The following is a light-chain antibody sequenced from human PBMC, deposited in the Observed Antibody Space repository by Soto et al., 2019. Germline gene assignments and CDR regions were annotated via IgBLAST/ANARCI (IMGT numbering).Light chain of an antibody. CDR1: SSDVGDYAS. Sequence: SLLTQAASWSGSPGQSITISCTGTSSDVGDYASVSWYQQHPGKAPKLMIYDVSNRPSGVSDRFSGSKSGNTASLTISGLQAEDEADYYCGSYTASSTQVFGTGTKVTVL. CDR2: DVS. V-gene: IGLV2-14*03. J-gene: IGLJ1*01. CDR3: GSYTASSTQV.